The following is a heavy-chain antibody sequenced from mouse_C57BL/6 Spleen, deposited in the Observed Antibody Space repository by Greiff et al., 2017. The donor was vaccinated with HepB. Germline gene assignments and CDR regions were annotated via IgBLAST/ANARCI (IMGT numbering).Heavy chain of an antibody. V-gene: IGHV1-19*01. D-gene: IGHD2-4*01. CDR2: INPYNGGT. CDR3: ARSLYDYDVYFDY. CDR1: GYTFTDYY. J-gene: IGHJ2*01. Sequence: EVQLKQSGPVLVKPGASVKMSCKASGYTFTDYYMNWVKQSHGKSLEWIGVINPYNGGTSYNQKFKGKATLTVDKSSSKAYMELNSMTSEDSAVDYCARSLYDYDVYFDYWGQGTTLTVSS.